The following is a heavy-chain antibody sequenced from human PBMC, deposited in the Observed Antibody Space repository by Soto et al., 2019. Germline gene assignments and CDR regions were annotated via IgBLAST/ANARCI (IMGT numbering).Heavy chain of an antibody. V-gene: IGHV3-74*01. Sequence: GGSLRLSCAASGFTFSSYWMHWVRQAPGKGLVWVSRINSDGSSTSYADSVKGRFTISRDNAKNTLYLQMNSLRAEDTAVYYCARAHTIFGVVPLIYYGMDVWGQGTTVTVSS. CDR3: ARAHTIFGVVPLIYYGMDV. J-gene: IGHJ6*02. CDR1: GFTFSSYW. CDR2: INSDGSST. D-gene: IGHD3-3*01.